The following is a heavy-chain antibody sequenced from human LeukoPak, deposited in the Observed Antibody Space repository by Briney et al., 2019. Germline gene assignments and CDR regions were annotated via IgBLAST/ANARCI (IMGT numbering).Heavy chain of an antibody. V-gene: IGHV3-48*03. D-gene: IGHD6-19*01. J-gene: IGHJ4*02. Sequence: GGSLRLSCAASGYTFSSYEMNWVRQAPGKGREWVSYISSSGSTIYYADSVKGRFTISRDNAKNSLYLQMNSLRAEDTAVYHCASMGIAVAGGNFDYWGQGTLVTVSS. CDR2: ISSSGSTI. CDR1: GYTFSSYE. CDR3: ASMGIAVAGGNFDY.